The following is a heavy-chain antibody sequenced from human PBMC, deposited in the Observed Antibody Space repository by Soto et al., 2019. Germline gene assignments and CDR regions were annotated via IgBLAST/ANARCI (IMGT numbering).Heavy chain of an antibody. CDR3: AKGDNLGPKTGYAFDP. D-gene: IGHD5-12*01. J-gene: IGHJ5*02. V-gene: IGHV6-1*01. Sequence: QVQLQQSGPGLVKPSQTLSLTCAISGDSVSSNTASWNWIRQSPSRGLEWLGRTYFRSKWYNDYAVSVKSRIIIIPDTSNNQFSLQLNSVTPEDTAVYFCAKGDNLGPKTGYAFDPWGQGIMVTVSS. CDR1: GDSVSSNTAS. CDR2: TYFRSKWYN.